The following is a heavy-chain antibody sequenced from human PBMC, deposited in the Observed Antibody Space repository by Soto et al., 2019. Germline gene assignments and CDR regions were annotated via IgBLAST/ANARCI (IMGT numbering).Heavy chain of an antibody. Sequence: PSETLSLTCTVSGGSISSYYWSWIRQPPGKGLEWIGYIYYSGSTNYNPSLTSRVTISVDTSKNQFSLKLSSVTAADTAVYYCARDVGVTIFGVVKENWFDPWGQGTLVTVS. CDR1: GGSISSYY. D-gene: IGHD3-3*01. CDR3: ARDVGVTIFGVVKENWFDP. V-gene: IGHV4-59*01. J-gene: IGHJ5*02. CDR2: IYYSGST.